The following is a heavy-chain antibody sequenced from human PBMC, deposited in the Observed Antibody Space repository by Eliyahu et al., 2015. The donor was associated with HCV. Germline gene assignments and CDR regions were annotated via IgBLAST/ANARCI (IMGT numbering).Heavy chain of an antibody. D-gene: IGHD3-9*01. CDR2: SRNKANSYTT. J-gene: IGHJ3*02. CDR1: GFTFSDHY. V-gene: IGHV3-72*01. Sequence: EVQLVESGGGLVQPGGSLRLSCAASGFTFSDHYXXWVRQAPGKGLEGVGRSRNKANSYTTDYAASVKGRFTISRDDSKNSLFLQMNSLTTEDTAVYYCAREILPYFDWSIDAFDIWGQGTVVTVSS. CDR3: AREILPYFDWSIDAFDI.